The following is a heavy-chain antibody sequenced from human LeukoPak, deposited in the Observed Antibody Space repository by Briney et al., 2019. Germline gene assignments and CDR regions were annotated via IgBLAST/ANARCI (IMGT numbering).Heavy chain of an antibody. CDR2: ISSSSSYI. V-gene: IGHV3-21*01. Sequence: GGSLRLSCAASGFTFSSYSMNWARQAPGKGLEWVSSISSSSSYIYYADSVKGRFTISRDNAKNSLYLQMNSLRAEDTAVYYCASASGGPLDTYYGMDVWGQGTTVTVSS. CDR1: GFTFSSYS. J-gene: IGHJ6*02. CDR3: ASASGGPLDTYYGMDV. D-gene: IGHD3-10*01.